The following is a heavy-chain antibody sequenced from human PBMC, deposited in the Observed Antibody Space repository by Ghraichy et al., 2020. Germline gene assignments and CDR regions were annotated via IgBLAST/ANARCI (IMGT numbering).Heavy chain of an antibody. D-gene: IGHD6-6*01. J-gene: IGHJ1*01. CDR2: ITSSSSTI. V-gene: IGHV3-48*02. CDR3: ARDGEYTSSYRSKYFQH. CDR1: GFTFSSYS. Sequence: GGSLRLSCAASGFTFSSYSMNWVRQAPGEGLEWISYITSSSSTIYYADSVKGRFTISIDNARNSLYLQMNSLRDEDTAVYYCARDGEYTSSYRSKYFQHWGQGSLVTVSS.